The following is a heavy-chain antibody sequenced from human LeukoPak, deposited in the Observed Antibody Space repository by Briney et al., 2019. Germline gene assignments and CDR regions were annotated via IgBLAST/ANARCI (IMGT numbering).Heavy chain of an antibody. CDR3: ARDYYGSGSYVYFDY. D-gene: IGHD3-10*01. J-gene: IGHJ4*02. V-gene: IGHV1-18*01. Sequence: ASVKVSCKASGYTFTSYGISWVRQAPGQGLEWMGWISAYNGNTNYAQKLQGRVTMTTDTSTSTAYVELRSLRSDDTAVYYCARDYYGSGSYVYFDYWGQGTLVTVSS. CDR1: GYTFTSYG. CDR2: ISAYNGNT.